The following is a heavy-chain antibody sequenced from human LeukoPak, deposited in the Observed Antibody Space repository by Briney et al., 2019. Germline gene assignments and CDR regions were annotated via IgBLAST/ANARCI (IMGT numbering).Heavy chain of an antibody. J-gene: IGHJ4*02. D-gene: IGHD4-23*01. Sequence: QAGGSLRLSCAASGFTVSSNYMTWVRQAPGKGLEWVSVIYKSAITYYADTVKGRFTISRDNSKNTLYLQMNSLRAEDTAVYYCARDGEDYGGIIYYFDHWGQGTLVTVSS. V-gene: IGHV3-53*01. CDR3: ARDGEDYGGIIYYFDH. CDR2: IYKSAIT. CDR1: GFTVSSNY.